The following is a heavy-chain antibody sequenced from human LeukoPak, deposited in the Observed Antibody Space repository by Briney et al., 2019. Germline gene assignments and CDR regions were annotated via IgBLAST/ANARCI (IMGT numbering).Heavy chain of an antibody. Sequence: PSETLSLTCTVSGGSISSGGYYWSWIRQHPGKGLEWIGYIYYSGSTNYNPSLKSRVTISVDTSKNQFSLKLSSVTAADTAVYSSARSYCGRDCTYLPQDAFDIWGHGTMVTVSS. D-gene: IGHD2-21*02. CDR1: GGSISSGGYY. V-gene: IGHV4-61*08. CDR3: ARSYCGRDCTYLPQDAFDI. CDR2: IYYSGST. J-gene: IGHJ3*02.